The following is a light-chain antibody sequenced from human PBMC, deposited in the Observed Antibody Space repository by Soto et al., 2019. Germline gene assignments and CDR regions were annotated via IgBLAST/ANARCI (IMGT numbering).Light chain of an antibody. CDR2: AAS. CDR1: QNINIY. Sequence: DIQMTQSPSSLSASVGDRVTITCRASQNINIYLHWFQQEPGKAPKLLIYAASSVQSGVPSRFRGSGSGTDFTLTISSLQPEDFATYYCQQSYSTPRTFGQGTKVEIK. J-gene: IGKJ1*01. CDR3: QQSYSTPRT. V-gene: IGKV1-39*01.